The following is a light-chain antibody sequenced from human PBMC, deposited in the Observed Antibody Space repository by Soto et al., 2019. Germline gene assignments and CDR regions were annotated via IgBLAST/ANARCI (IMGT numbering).Light chain of an antibody. J-gene: IGKJ3*01. CDR2: AAS. Sequence: DIQMTQSPPSLSASVGDRVTITCRASQDISNYLAWYQQRPGKVPRLPIYAASTLQSGVPSRFSGSGSGTDFTLTISSLLPEDAATYYCQNLDSAAFTFGPGTKVDIK. V-gene: IGKV1-27*01. CDR1: QDISNY. CDR3: QNLDSAAFT.